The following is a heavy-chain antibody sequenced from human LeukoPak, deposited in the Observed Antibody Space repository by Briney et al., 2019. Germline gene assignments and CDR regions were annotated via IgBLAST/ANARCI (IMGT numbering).Heavy chain of an antibody. CDR2: ISWNSGSI. Sequence: GGSLRLSCAASGFTFDDYAMHWVRQAPAKGLEWVSGISWNSGSIGYADSVKGRFTISRDNAKNSLYLQMNSLRAEDTALYYCAKDSLPTIFGVLDPWGQGTLVTVSS. V-gene: IGHV3-9*01. J-gene: IGHJ5*02. CDR1: GFTFDDYA. CDR3: AKDSLPTIFGVLDP. D-gene: IGHD3-3*01.